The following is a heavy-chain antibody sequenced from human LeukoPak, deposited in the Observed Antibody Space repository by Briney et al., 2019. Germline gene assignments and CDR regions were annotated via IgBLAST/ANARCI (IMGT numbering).Heavy chain of an antibody. CDR3: ARGGVVAAPGDAFDI. J-gene: IGHJ3*02. V-gene: IGHV4-38-2*01. D-gene: IGHD2-15*01. CDR1: AYSISSGYY. CDR2: IYHSWCT. Sequence: SETLSLTCAVSAYSISSGYYWGWLRQPPGTGLEWIWRIYHSWCTYYNPSLKSRVTISADTSKNQFSLKLNSVTAADTAVYYCARGGVVAAPGDAFDIWGQGTMVTVFS.